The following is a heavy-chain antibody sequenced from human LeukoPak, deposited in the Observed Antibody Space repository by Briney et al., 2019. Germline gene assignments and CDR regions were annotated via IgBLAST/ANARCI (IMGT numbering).Heavy chain of an antibody. CDR1: GYSISSGYY. Sequence: SETLSLTCTVSGYSISSGYYWGWIRQPPGKGLEWIGSIYHSGSTNYNPSLKSRVTISVDTSKNQFSLKLSSVTAADTAVYYCARPTRIYYGSGSYYTYYFDYWGQGTLVTVSS. D-gene: IGHD3-10*01. CDR2: IYHSGST. V-gene: IGHV4-38-2*02. CDR3: ARPTRIYYGSGSYYTYYFDY. J-gene: IGHJ4*02.